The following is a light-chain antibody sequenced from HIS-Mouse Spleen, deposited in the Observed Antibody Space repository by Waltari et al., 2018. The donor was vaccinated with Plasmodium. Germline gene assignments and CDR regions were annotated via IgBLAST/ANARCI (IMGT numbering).Light chain of an antibody. J-gene: IGKJ3*01. V-gene: IGKV3-15*01. CDR3: QQYNNWSFT. CDR2: GAS. Sequence: EIVMTQSTPTLSVSPGERATLSCMASQSVSSNLAWYQQKPGQAPRLLIYGASTRATGIPARFSGSGSGTEFTLTISSLQSEDFAVYYCQQYNNWSFTFGPGTKVDIK. CDR1: QSVSSN.